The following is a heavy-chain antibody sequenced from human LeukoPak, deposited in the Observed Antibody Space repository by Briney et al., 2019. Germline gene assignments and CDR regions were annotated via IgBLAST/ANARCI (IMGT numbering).Heavy chain of an antibody. J-gene: IGHJ6*02. D-gene: IGHD3-10*01. Sequence: ASVKVSCKASGYTFTSYYMHWVRQAPGQGLEWMGRINPNSGGTNYAQKFQGRVTMTRDTSISTAYMELSRLRSDDTAVYYCARVGLSYYGMDVWGQGTTVTVSS. CDR3: ARVGLSYYGMDV. CDR2: INPNSGGT. CDR1: GYTFTSYY. V-gene: IGHV1-2*06.